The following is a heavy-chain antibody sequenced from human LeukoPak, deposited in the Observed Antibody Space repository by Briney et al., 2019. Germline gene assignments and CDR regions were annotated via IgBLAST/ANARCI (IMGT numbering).Heavy chain of an antibody. Sequence: GGSLRLSCAASGFTFSSYSMNWVRQAPGKGLEWVSSISSSSSYIYYADSVKGRFTISRDNAKNSLYLQMNSLRAEDTALYHCARAHSMIRTSGAFDIWGQGTMVTVSS. D-gene: IGHD3-22*01. V-gene: IGHV3-21*04. CDR1: GFTFSSYS. CDR2: ISSSSSYI. CDR3: ARAHSMIRTSGAFDI. J-gene: IGHJ3*02.